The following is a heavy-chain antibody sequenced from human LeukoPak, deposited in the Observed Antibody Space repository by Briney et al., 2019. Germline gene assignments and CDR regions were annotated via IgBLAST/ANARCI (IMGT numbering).Heavy chain of an antibody. CDR3: ARDLRYSSSSGGGYFDY. V-gene: IGHV1-18*01. CDR1: GYTFTIYG. J-gene: IGHJ4*02. CDR2: ISAYNGNT. Sequence: ASVTVSFKASGYTFTIYGISWVRQAHGQGGGGVGWISAYNGNTNYAHKLQGSVTMTTDTSTSTAYMELRSLRSDDTAVYYCARDLRYSSSSGGGYFDYWGQGPLVTVSS. D-gene: IGHD6-6*01.